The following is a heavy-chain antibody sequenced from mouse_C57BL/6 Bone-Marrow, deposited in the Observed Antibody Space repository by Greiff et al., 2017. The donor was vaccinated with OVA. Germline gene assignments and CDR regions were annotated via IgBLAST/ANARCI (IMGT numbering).Heavy chain of an antibody. CDR3: ARHNYFDY. J-gene: IGHJ2*01. Sequence: EVKLVESGGGLVQPGGSLQLSCAASGFTFSDYYMYWVRQTPEKRLEWVAYISNGGGSTYYPDTVKGRFTISRDNAKNTLYLQMSRLKSEDTAMYYCARHNYFDYWGQGTTLTVSS. V-gene: IGHV5-12*01. CDR1: GFTFSDYY. CDR2: ISNGGGST.